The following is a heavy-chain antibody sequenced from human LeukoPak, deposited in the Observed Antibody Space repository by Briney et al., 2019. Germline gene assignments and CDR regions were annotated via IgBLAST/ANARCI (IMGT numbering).Heavy chain of an antibody. Sequence: SETLSLTCTVSGGSINSNYWTWIRQPAGKGLEWIGRISTSGITNYSPSLKSRVTISLDKSKNQFSLILASVTAADTALYYCAREASIAAAGWISDYWGQGTRVTVSS. CDR2: ISTSGIT. J-gene: IGHJ4*02. CDR3: AREASIAAAGWISDY. D-gene: IGHD6-13*01. CDR1: GGSINSNY. V-gene: IGHV4-4*07.